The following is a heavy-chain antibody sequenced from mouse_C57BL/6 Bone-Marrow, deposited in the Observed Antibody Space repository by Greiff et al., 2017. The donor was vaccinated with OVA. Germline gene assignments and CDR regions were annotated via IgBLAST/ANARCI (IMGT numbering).Heavy chain of an antibody. V-gene: IGHV1-82*01. CDR2: IYPGDGDT. CDR3: ARAMDY. Sequence: QVQLQQSGPELVKPGASVKISCKASGYAFSSSWMNWVKQRPGKGLEWIGRIYPGDGDTNYNGKFKGTATLTADKSSSTAYMQLSSLTSADSAVYFCARAMDYWGQGTSVTVSS. CDR1: GYAFSSSW. J-gene: IGHJ4*01.